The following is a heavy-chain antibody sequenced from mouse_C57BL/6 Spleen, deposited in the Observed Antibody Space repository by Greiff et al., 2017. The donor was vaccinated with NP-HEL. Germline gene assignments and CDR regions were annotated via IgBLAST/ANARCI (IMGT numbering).Heavy chain of an antibody. J-gene: IGHJ4*01. CDR1: GYSITSGYY. D-gene: IGHD2-4*01. CDR3: ARALGDYYDYDDAMDY. CDR2: ISYDGSN. Sequence: VQLKESGPGLVKPSQSLSLTCSVTGYSITSGYYWNWIRQFPGNKLEWMGYISYDGSNNYNPSLKNRISITRDTSKNQFFLKLNAVTTEDTATDYCARALGDYYDYDDAMDYWGQGTSVTVSS. V-gene: IGHV3-6*01.